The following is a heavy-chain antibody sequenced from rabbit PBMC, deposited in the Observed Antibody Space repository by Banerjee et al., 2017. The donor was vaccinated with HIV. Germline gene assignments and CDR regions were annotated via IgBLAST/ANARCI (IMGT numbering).Heavy chain of an antibody. CDR3: ARGGHGGGDYLDL. Sequence: QSLEESGGDLVKPGASLTLTCTASGFSFSSSYAMCWVRQAPGKGLEWIACIAAGSSGSSYYTSWEKGRFTISKTSSTTVTLQMTSLTAADTATYFCARGGHGGGDYLDLWGQGTLVTVS. J-gene: IGHJ4*01. D-gene: IGHD3-1*01. CDR1: GFSFSSSYA. CDR2: IAAGSSGSS. V-gene: IGHV1S40*01.